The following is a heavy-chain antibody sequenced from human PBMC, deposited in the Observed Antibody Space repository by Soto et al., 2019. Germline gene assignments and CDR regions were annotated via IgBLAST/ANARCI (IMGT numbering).Heavy chain of an antibody. J-gene: IGHJ6*03. D-gene: IGHD3-3*01. CDR1: GGSISSYY. V-gene: IGHV4-59*08. Sequence: SETLSLTCTVSGGSISSYYWSWIRQPPGKGLEWIGYIYYSGSTNYNPSLKSRVTISVDTSKNQFSLKLSSVTAADTAVYYCARHPYYDFWSGRPNYYYYYMDVWGKGTTVTVSS. CDR3: ARHPYYDFWSGRPNYYYYYMDV. CDR2: IYYSGST.